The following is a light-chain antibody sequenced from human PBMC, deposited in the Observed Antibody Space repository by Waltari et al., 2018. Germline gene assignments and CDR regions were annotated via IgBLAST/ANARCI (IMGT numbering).Light chain of an antibody. Sequence: QSALTQPASVSASPGQSITISCTGTSSDLGRFDLVSWFQQHPGEAPRLIIYEASKRPSGVSNRISGSKSGTTASLTISGLQAEDEADYYCCSYAGSSSWVFGGGTKLTVL. J-gene: IGLJ3*02. CDR3: CSYAGSSSWV. CDR1: SSDLGRFDL. CDR2: EAS. V-gene: IGLV2-23*01.